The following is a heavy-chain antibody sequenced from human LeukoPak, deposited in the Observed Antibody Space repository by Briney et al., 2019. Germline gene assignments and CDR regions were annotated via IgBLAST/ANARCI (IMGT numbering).Heavy chain of an antibody. CDR3: ARLSGSPHPPFDY. D-gene: IGHD1-26*01. V-gene: IGHV4-59*08. CDR1: GGSISNYY. CDR2: IYYSGST. Sequence: PSETLSVTCTVSGGSISNYYWTWIRQPPGKGLEWIGYIYYSGSTYYNPSLKSRVTISVDTSKNQFSLKLTSVTAADTAVFYCARLSGSPHPPFDYWGQGTLVTVSS. J-gene: IGHJ4*02.